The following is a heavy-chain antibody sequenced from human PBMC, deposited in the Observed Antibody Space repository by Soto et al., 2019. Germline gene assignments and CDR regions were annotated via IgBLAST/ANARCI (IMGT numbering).Heavy chain of an antibody. D-gene: IGHD6-6*01. CDR3: ARGALIAARRYFDL. Sequence: PSETLSLTCTVSGGSISSGGYYWSWIRQHPGKGLEWIGYIYDSGYSYSNPSLRSRLTISIDTSKSQFSLKLNSVTAADTAVYYCARGALIAARRYFDLWGQGTLVTVSS. J-gene: IGHJ4*02. CDR1: GGSISSGGYY. CDR2: IYDSGYS. V-gene: IGHV4-31*03.